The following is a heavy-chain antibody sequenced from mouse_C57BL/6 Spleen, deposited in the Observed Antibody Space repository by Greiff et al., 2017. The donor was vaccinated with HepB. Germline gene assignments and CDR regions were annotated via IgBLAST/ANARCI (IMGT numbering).Heavy chain of an antibody. CDR3: ARSDWDTAWFAY. D-gene: IGHD4-1*01. CDR2: IDPSDSET. J-gene: IGHJ3*01. V-gene: IGHV1-52*01. Sequence: QVQLQQPGAELVRPGSSVKLSCKASGYTFTSYWMHWVKQRPKQGLEWIGNIDPSDSETHYNQKFKDKATLTVDKSSSTAYMQLSSLTSEDSAVYYCARSDWDTAWFAYWGQGTLVTVSA. CDR1: GYTFTSYW.